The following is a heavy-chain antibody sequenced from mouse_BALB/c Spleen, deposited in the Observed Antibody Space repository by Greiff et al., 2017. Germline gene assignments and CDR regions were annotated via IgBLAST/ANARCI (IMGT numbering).Heavy chain of an antibody. V-gene: IGHV1-67*01. J-gene: IGHJ1*01. CDR3: GREGDLLRYFDV. CDR1: SYTFTDYA. CDR2: ISTYYGNT. D-gene: IGHD2-1*01. Sequence: VQLQQSGPELVRPGVSVKISCKGSSYTFTDYAMHWVKQSHAKSLEWIGVISTYYGNTNYNQKFKGKATMTVDKSSSTAYMELARLTSEDSAVYYCGREGDLLRYFDVWGAGTTVTVSS.